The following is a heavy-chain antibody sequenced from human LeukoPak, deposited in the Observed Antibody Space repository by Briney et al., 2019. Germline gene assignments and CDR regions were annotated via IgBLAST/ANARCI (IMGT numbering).Heavy chain of an antibody. Sequence: GRSLRLSCAASGFTFSIYTMHWVRQAPGKGLEWVTSISYDESTKNYAASAEGRFTISRDSSKDTLYLHMTSLRVEDTAIYYCVRGSRYGSRWYNWLDPWGQGTLVSVLS. J-gene: IGHJ5*02. CDR3: VRGSRYGSRWYNWLDP. CDR2: ISYDESTK. CDR1: GFTFSIYT. V-gene: IGHV3-30*04. D-gene: IGHD6-13*01.